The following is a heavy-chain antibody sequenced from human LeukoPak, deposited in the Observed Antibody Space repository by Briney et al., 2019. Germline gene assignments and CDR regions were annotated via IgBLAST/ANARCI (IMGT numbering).Heavy chain of an antibody. CDR2: ISSSSSYI. V-gene: IGHV3-21*01. Sequence: GGSLRLSCAASGFTFSSYSMNWVRQAPGKRLEWVSSISSSSSYIYYADSVKGRFTISRDNAKNSLYPQMNSLRAEDTAVYYCARVTIAAAGTSLDYWGQGTLVTVSS. CDR3: ARVTIAAAGTSLDY. CDR1: GFTFSSYS. D-gene: IGHD6-13*01. J-gene: IGHJ4*02.